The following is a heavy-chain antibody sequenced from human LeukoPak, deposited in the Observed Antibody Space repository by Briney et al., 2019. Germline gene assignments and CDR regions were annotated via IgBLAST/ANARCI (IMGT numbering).Heavy chain of an antibody. CDR3: ARESLVQLWLPCDGMDV. CDR2: ISSSSSYI. CDR1: GFTFSSYS. J-gene: IGHJ6*02. V-gene: IGHV3-21*01. Sequence: GGSLRLSCAASGFTFSSYSMNWVRQAPRKGLEWVSSISSSSSYIYYADSVKGRFTISRDNAKNSLYLQMNSLRAEDTAVYYCARESLVQLWLPCDGMDVWGQGTTVTVSS. D-gene: IGHD5-18*01.